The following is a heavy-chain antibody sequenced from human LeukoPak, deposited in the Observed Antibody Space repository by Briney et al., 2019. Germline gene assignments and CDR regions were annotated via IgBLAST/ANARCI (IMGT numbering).Heavy chain of an antibody. V-gene: IGHV3-66*01. J-gene: IGHJ6*02. Sequence: GGSLRLSCAASGFSVSHNYLNWVRQAPGRGLEWVSSIDDAGTHYAESVKGRFDISRDISKNTVSLHLNNVRADDTGLYYCAREGGSLTKVTYYGLDIWGPGTAVTVSS. D-gene: IGHD1-1*01. CDR3: AREGGSLTKVTYYGLDI. CDR2: IDDAGT. CDR1: GFSVSHNY.